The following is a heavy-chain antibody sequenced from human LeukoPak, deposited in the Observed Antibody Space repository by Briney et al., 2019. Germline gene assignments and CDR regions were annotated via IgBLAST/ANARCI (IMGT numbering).Heavy chain of an antibody. J-gene: IGHJ4*02. CDR3: ARDSSSWYYYFDY. V-gene: IGHV3-30*01. CDR2: ISYDGSNK. CDR1: GFTFSSYA. Sequence: PGGSLRLSCAASGFTFSSYAMHWVRQAPGKGLEWVAVISYDGSNKYYADSVKGRFTISRDNSKNTLYLQMNSLRAEDTAVYYCARDSSSWYYYFDYWGQGTLGTVSS. D-gene: IGHD6-13*01.